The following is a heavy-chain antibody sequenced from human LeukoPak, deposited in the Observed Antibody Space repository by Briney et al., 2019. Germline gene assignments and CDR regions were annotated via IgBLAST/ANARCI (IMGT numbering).Heavy chain of an antibody. J-gene: IGHJ4*02. Sequence: PGGSLRLSCAASGFTFSSYAMSWVRQAPGKGLEWVSGISSSGGNTYYADSVKGRFTISRDNSMNTLSLQMNSLRAEDTAVYFCATREDTYGPPNYWGQGALVTVSS. CDR1: GFTFSSYA. D-gene: IGHD5-18*01. CDR2: ISSSGGNT. CDR3: ATREDTYGPPNY. V-gene: IGHV3-23*01.